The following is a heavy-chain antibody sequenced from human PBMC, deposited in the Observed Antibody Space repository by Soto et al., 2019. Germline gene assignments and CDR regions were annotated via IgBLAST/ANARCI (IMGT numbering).Heavy chain of an antibody. CDR1: GVSFNNNG. CDR2: VSPPFRTS. J-gene: IGHJ6*02. CDR3: ARVLYYGSGSYSPYGMDV. D-gene: IGHD3-10*01. Sequence: QVQLVQSGAEVKKAGSSVKVSCKTSGVSFNNNGIGWVRQAPGHGFEWMGGVSPPFRTSNYARKFQGRISITADASTGTVNMELSSLTSEDTAQYYCARVLYYGSGSYSPYGMDVWGQGNTVTVSS. V-gene: IGHV1-69*01.